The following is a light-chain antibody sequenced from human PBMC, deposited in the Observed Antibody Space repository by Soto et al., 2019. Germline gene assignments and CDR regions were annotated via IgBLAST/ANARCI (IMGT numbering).Light chain of an antibody. CDR2: EAS. J-gene: IGKJ4*01. V-gene: IGKV3-15*01. CDR3: QQYNNWPLT. CDR1: QSISSN. Sequence: EIVLAQSPATLSVSPGERATLSCRASQSISSNLVWFQQKPGQAPRLLIYEASTMATGFPARFSGSGSGTEFTLTISSLQSEDFAVYYCQQYNNWPLTFGGGTKVDI.